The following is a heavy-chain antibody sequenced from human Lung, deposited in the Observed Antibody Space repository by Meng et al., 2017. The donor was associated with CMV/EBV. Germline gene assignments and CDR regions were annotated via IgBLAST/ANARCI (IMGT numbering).Heavy chain of an antibody. CDR2: ITQGGNEK. J-gene: IGHJ4*02. CDR1: GFNIRPYW. Sequence: GGSLRLXCAATGFNIRPYWMTWVRQAPGKGLEWVANITQGGNEKYYVDSVEGRFTISRDNARNSLLLQMNTLRAEDTAVYYCARLGDYCTDASCDYYFDYWGQGTXVTVYS. D-gene: IGHD2-8*01. V-gene: IGHV3-7*01. CDR3: ARLGDYCTDASCDYYFDY.